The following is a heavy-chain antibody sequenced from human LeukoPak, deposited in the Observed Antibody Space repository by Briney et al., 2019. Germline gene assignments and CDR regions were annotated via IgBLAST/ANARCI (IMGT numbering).Heavy chain of an antibody. V-gene: IGHV4-59*01. J-gene: IGHJ6*03. CDR1: GGSISSYY. Sequence: SETLSLTCTVSGGSISSYYWSWVRQPPGKGLEWIGYIYYSGSTNYNPSLKSRVTISVDTSKNQFSLKLSSVTAADTAVYYCARSALPSLYYYYMDVWGKGTTVTVSS. D-gene: IGHD2-15*01. CDR3: ARSALPSLYYYYMDV. CDR2: IYYSGST.